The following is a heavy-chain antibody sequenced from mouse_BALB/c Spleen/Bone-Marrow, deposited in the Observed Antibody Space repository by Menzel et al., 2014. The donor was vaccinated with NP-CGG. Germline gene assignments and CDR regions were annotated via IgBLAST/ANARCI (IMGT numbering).Heavy chain of an antibody. CDR1: GYAFTNYW. J-gene: IGHJ4*01. V-gene: IGHV1-54*01. Sequence: QVQLQQSGAELVRPGTSVQMSCKASGYAFTNYWIEWIKQRPGQGLEWIGVINPGSGGANYNEKFKGKATLTADRSSSTAYIQFSSLTSDDSAVYFCARELGRRAMDYWGQGTSVTVSS. D-gene: IGHD4-1*01. CDR2: INPGSGGA. CDR3: ARELGRRAMDY.